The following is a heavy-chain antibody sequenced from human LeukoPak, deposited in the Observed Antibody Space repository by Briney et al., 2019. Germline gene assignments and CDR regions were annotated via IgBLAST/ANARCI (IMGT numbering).Heavy chain of an antibody. J-gene: IGHJ4*02. V-gene: IGHV3-30*02. CDR3: AKDSRYSGSYDY. Sequence: GGSLRLSCAPSGFTFSSYGMHWVRQAPGKGLEWVAFIRFDGNNKYYADSVKGRFTISRDNSKNTLYLQMTSLRAEDTAVYYCAKDSRYSGSYDYWGQGTLVTVSS. CDR2: IRFDGNNK. D-gene: IGHD1-26*01. CDR1: GFTFSSYG.